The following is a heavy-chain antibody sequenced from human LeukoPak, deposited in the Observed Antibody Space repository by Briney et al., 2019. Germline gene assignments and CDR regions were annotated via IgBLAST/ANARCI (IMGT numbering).Heavy chain of an antibody. D-gene: IGHD4-23*01. J-gene: IGHJ3*01. V-gene: IGHV4-34*01. CDR1: GGAFSSYY. CDR2: IDHSGST. CDR3: ARVLLVTPVAAFDV. Sequence: PTETLSLTCAVYGGAFSSYYWSWIRQPPGKGLEWIGQIDHSGSTNFNPSLKSRVTMSVDTTKKRVSLNLNSVTAADTAVYYCARVLLVTPVAAFDVWGQGTMVAVSS.